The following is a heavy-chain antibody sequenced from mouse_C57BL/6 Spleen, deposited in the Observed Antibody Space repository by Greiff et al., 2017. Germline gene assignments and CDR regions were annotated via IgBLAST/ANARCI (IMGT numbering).Heavy chain of an antibody. D-gene: IGHD2-2*01. CDR1: GYSFTGYF. V-gene: IGHV1-20*01. J-gene: IGHJ3*01. CDR2: INPYNGDT. Sequence: EVKLVESGPELVKPGDSVKISCKASGYSFTGYFMNWVMQSHGKSLEWIGRINPYNGDTFYNQKFKGKATLTVDKSSSTAHMELRSLTSEDSAVYYCAIYYGYDGFAYWGQGTLVTVSA. CDR3: AIYYGYDGFAY.